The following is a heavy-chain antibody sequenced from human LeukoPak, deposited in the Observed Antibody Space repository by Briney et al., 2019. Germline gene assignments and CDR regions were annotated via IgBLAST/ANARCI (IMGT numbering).Heavy chain of an antibody. CDR2: ISSGSSTI. CDR3: ARRATAIDY. V-gene: IGHV3-48*04. Sequence: GGSLRLSCTTSGFSFGDYAMSWFRQAPGKGLEWVSHISSGSSTIYYADSVKGRFTISRDNAKNSLYLQMNSLRAEDTAVYYCARRATAIDYWGQGTLVTVSS. D-gene: IGHD5-12*01. J-gene: IGHJ4*02. CDR1: GFSFGDYA.